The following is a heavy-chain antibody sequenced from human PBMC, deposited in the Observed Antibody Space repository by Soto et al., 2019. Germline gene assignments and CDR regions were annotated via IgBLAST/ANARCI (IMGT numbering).Heavy chain of an antibody. V-gene: IGHV3-21*01. CDR2: ISSSSSYI. Sequence: LWGSLRLSCAASGFTFISYSINFFRHSAFKWLEWVSSISSSSSYIYYADSVKGRFTISRDNAKNSLYLQMNSLRAEDTAVYYRARVGNDFWSGYRYYYGMDVWGQGTTVTVSS. D-gene: IGHD3-3*01. J-gene: IGHJ6*02. CDR3: ARVGNDFWSGYRYYYGMDV. CDR1: GFTFISYS.